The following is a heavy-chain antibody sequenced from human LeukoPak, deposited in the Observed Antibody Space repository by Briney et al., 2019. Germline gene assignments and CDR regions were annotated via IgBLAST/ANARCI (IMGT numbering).Heavy chain of an antibody. CDR1: GYTFTRYG. CDR3: ARVWGGNFWSGYYGDNWFDP. D-gene: IGHD3-3*01. J-gene: IGHJ5*02. V-gene: IGHV1-18*01. CDR2: ISGYNGNT. Sequence: ASVKVSCKASGYTFTRYGISWVRQAPGQGLEWMGWISGYNGNTKYAQKFQGRGTMTTDTSTSTASMELRSLRSEDTAVYYCARVWGGNFWSGYYGDNWFDPWGQGTLVTVSS.